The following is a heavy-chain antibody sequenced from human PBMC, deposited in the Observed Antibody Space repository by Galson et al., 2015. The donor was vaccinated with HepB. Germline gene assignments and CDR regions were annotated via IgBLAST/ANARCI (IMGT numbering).Heavy chain of an antibody. J-gene: IGHJ6*02. CDR1: GYSFTSYW. V-gene: IGHV5-10-1*01. CDR2: IDPSDSYT. Sequence: QSGAEVKKPGESLRISCKGSGYSFTSYWISWVRQMPGKGLEWMGRIDPSDSYTNYSPSFQGHVTISADKSISTAYLQWSSLKASDTAMYYCARQGGAGAAGTLLYSGPLYYYYYYGMDVWGQGTTVTVSS. D-gene: IGHD6-13*01. CDR3: ARQGGAGAAGTLLYSGPLYYYYYYGMDV.